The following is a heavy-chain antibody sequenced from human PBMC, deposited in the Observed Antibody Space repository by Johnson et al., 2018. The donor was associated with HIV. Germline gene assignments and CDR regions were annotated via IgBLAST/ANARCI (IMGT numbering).Heavy chain of an antibody. V-gene: IGHV3-30*04. CDR1: GFTFSSYA. Sequence: QVQLVESGGGVVQPGRSLRLSCAASGFTFSSYAFHWVRQAPAKGLEWVASISYDGSDKYHADSVKGRFTISRDSSKNTLYLEMNTLRPEDTAMYYCARDDTEADGAFDIWGQGTMVTVSS. CDR2: ISYDGSDK. D-gene: IGHD2-2*02. CDR3: ARDDTEADGAFDI. J-gene: IGHJ3*02.